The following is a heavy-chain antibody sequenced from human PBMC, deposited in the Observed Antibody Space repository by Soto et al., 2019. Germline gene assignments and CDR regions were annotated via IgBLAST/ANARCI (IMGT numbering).Heavy chain of an antibody. CDR2: THHSGNT. J-gene: IGHJ3*02. CDR1: GASISSSQW. Sequence: SETLSLTCAVSGASISSSQWWTWVRQPPGKGLEWIGETHHSGNTHYNPSLKGRVTISLDKSNNQISLKLTSVTAADTAVYYCARDGDYGSGESTFWGFDIWGQGTMVTVPS. V-gene: IGHV4-4*02. CDR3: ARDGDYGSGESTFWGFDI. D-gene: IGHD3-10*01.